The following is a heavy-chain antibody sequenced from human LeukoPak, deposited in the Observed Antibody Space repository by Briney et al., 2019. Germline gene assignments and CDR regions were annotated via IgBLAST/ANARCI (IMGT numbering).Heavy chain of an antibody. V-gene: IGHV1-8*02. Sequence: ASVKVSCKASGYTFTSYDINWVRQATGQGLEWMGWMNPNSGNTGYAQKFQGRVTMTTDTSTSTAYMELRSLRSDDTAVYYCARVPRGQLVLGYFQHWGQGTLVTVSS. D-gene: IGHD6-13*01. CDR2: MNPNSGNT. CDR3: ARVPRGQLVLGYFQH. CDR1: GYTFTSYD. J-gene: IGHJ1*01.